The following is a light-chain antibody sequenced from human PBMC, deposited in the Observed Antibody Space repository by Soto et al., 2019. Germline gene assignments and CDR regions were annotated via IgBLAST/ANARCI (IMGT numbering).Light chain of an antibody. Sequence: QYVLTQPASVSGSPGQSITISCTGNSSDVGGYNYVSWYQQHPGKAPKLMIYDVSNRPSGVSNRFSGSKSGNTASLTISGLQAEDEADYYCSSYTSSSTVVFGGGTKVTVL. J-gene: IGLJ2*01. CDR1: SSDVGGYNY. V-gene: IGLV2-14*01. CDR3: SSYTSSSTVV. CDR2: DVS.